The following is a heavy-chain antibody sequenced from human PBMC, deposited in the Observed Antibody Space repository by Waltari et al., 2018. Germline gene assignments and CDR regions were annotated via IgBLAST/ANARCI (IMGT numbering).Heavy chain of an antibody. CDR2: ISYSGNT. CDR1: GGSISNGDYY. CDR3: ARQSISWDAFDV. V-gene: IGHV4-30-4*08. D-gene: IGHD3-9*01. J-gene: IGHJ3*01. Sequence: QLQLHGSGPGLLKPSQTLSLTCSVPGGSISNGDYYWTWIRQPPGQGREYIGHISYSGNTYYSPSLKSRIFISVDTSNNQFSLKLSSVSAADTAMYYCARQSISWDAFDVWGQGTALTVSS.